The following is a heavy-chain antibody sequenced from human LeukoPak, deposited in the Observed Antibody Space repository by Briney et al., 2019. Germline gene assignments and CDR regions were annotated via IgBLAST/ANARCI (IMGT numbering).Heavy chain of an antibody. CDR2: INSDGSST. V-gene: IGHV3-74*01. D-gene: IGHD3-3*01. CDR3: VGSLFGVSP. J-gene: IGHJ4*02. CDR1: GFTFSSYW. Sequence: QSGGSLRLSCAASGFTFSSYWMHWVRQAPGKGLVWVSRINSDGSSTFYADSVKGRFTISRDNAKNTLYLQLNSPRVEDTAVYYCVGSLFGVSPWGQGTLVTVSS.